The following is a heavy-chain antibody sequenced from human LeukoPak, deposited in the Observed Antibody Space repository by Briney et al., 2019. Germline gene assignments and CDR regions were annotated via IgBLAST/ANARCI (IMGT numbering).Heavy chain of an antibody. V-gene: IGHV1-2*02. Sequence: ASVKVSCKASGYTFTAYYLHWVRQAPGQGLEWMGWINPNSGGTNFAQKFQGRVTMTRDTSISTAYMELSSLRSEDTAMYYCATVGAVPFDYWGQGTLVTVSS. CDR1: GYTFTAYY. CDR2: INPNSGGT. J-gene: IGHJ4*02. CDR3: ATVGAVPFDY. D-gene: IGHD1-26*01.